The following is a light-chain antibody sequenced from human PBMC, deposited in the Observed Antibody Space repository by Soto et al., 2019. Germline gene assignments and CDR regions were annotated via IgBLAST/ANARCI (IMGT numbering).Light chain of an antibody. V-gene: IGLV1-51*02. J-gene: IGLJ2*01. CDR1: SSNIGLND. CDR3: GAWDTSLTGGL. CDR2: ENS. Sequence: QSVLTQPPSVSAAPGQAVTISCSGSSSNIGLNDVAWYQQLPGTAPKLLIYENSKRPSGIPDRFSGSKSGTSATLGITGLQTGDEADYYCGAWDTSLTGGLFGGGTKLTV.